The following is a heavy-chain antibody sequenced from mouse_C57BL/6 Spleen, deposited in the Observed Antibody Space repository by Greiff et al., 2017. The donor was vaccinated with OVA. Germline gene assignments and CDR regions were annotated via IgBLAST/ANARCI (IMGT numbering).Heavy chain of an antibody. Sequence: VQLQQPGTELVKPGASVKLSCKASGYTFTSYWMHWVKQRPGQGLEWIGIINPSNGGTNYNEKFKSKATLTVDKSSSTAYMQLSSLTSADSAGYYCARGDSSGYWFAYWGQGALVTVSA. D-gene: IGHD3-2*01. CDR1: GYTFTSYW. J-gene: IGHJ3*01. CDR2: INPSNGGT. V-gene: IGHV1-53*01. CDR3: ARGDSSGYWFAY.